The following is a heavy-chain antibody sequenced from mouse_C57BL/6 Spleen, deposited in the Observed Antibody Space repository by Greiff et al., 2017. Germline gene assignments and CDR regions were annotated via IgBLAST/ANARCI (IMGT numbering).Heavy chain of an antibody. V-gene: IGHV1-82*01. CDR1: GYAFSSSW. J-gene: IGHJ2*01. D-gene: IGHD3-2*02. Sequence: VQLQQSGPELVKPGASVKISCKASGYAFSSSWMNWVKQRPGKGLEWIGRIYPGDGDTNYNGKFKGKATLTADKSSSTAYMQLRSLTSEDSAVYFCARGGAQVLVDYWGQGTTLTVSS. CDR3: ARGGAQVLVDY. CDR2: IYPGDGDT.